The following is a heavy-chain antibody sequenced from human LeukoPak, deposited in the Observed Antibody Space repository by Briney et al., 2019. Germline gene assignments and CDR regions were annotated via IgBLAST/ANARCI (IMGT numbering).Heavy chain of an antibody. Sequence: ASVKVSCKASGYTFTSYYMHWVRQAPGQGLEWMGVINPSGGSTSYAQKFQGRVTMTRDTSTSTVYMELSSLRSEDTAVYYCALLWFGELVFFDYWGQGTLVTVSS. CDR1: GYTFTSYY. V-gene: IGHV1-46*01. D-gene: IGHD3-10*01. CDR3: ALLWFGELVFFDY. CDR2: INPSGGST. J-gene: IGHJ4*02.